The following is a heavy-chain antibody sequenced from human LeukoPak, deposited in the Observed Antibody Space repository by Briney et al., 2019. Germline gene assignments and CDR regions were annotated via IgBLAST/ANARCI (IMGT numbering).Heavy chain of an antibody. Sequence: GRSLRLSCAASGFTFSSYAMHWVRQAPGKGLEWVAVISYDGSNKYYADSVKGRFTISRDNSKNTLYLQMNSLRAEDTAVYYCAKAYGSYSAYYYGMDVWGQGTTVTVSS. D-gene: IGHD1-26*01. CDR1: GFTFSSYA. V-gene: IGHV3-30-3*01. CDR3: AKAYGSYSAYYYGMDV. CDR2: ISYDGSNK. J-gene: IGHJ6*02.